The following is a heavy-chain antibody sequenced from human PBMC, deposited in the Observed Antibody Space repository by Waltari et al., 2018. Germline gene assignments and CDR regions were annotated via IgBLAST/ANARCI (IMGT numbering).Heavy chain of an antibody. CDR1: GYSISSGYY. CDR3: ARSYGDYDY. J-gene: IGHJ4*02. Sequence: QVQLQESGPGLVKPSETLSLTCTVSGYSISSGYYWGWIRQPPGKGLEWIGSIYHSGSTYYNPSLKSRVTISVDTSKNQGSLKLSSVTAADTAVYYCARSYGDYDYWGQGTLVTVSS. V-gene: IGHV4-38-2*02. D-gene: IGHD4-17*01. CDR2: IYHSGST.